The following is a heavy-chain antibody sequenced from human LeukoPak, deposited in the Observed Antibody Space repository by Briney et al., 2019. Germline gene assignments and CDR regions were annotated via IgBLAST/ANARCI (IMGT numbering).Heavy chain of an antibody. V-gene: IGHV1-18*01. CDR3: ARDLEDVGQDYYYYYMDV. D-gene: IGHD1-26*01. CDR2: ISAYNGNT. J-gene: IGHJ6*03. Sequence: ASVKVSCKASGYTFTSFGISWVRQAPGQGLEWMGWISAYNGNTNYAQKLQGRVTMTTDTSTSTAYMELRSLRSDDTAVYYCARDLEDVGQDYYYYYMDVWGKGTTVTVSS. CDR1: GYTFTSFG.